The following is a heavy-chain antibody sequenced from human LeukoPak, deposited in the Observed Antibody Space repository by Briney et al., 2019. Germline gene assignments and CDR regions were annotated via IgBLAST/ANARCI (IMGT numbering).Heavy chain of an antibody. CDR3: ARVRRTTVVIASRPNYYLDV. Sequence: APVKVSCKASGYTFTSHDINWVRQAPGQGLEWMGWMSPNSGNTGYVQKFQGRVTMTRNTSLSTAYMELSNLRSEDTAVYYCARVRRTTVVIASRPNYYLDVWGKGTTVTVFS. CDR1: GYTFTSHD. J-gene: IGHJ6*03. D-gene: IGHD4-23*01. V-gene: IGHV1-8*01. CDR2: MSPNSGNT.